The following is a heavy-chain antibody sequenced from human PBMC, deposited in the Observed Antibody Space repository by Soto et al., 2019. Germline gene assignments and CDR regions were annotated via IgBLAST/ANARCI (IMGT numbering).Heavy chain of an antibody. J-gene: IGHJ4*02. CDR1: GFTFSSYG. D-gene: IGHD3-10*01. V-gene: IGHV3-30*18. CDR2: ISYDGSNK. CDR3: AKGLYGSGSYDNYFDC. Sequence: VGSLRLSCAASGFTFSSYGMNWVRQAPGKGLEWVAVISYDGSNKYYADSLKGRFTISRDNSKNTLYLQMSSLRPEDTAVYYCAKGLYGSGSYDNYFDCCGQRTLVTVSS.